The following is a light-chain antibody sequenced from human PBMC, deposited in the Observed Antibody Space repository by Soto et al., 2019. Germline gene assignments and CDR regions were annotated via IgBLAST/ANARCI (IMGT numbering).Light chain of an antibody. CDR3: QPYNNWPL. J-gene: IGKJ1*01. CDR2: GAS. V-gene: IGKV3-15*01. CDR1: QSVSSN. Sequence: EIVMTQSPATLSVSPGESANLSCRASQSVSSNLAWDQQKPGQAPRRLIYGASTRATGIPTTFSGSGSGTEFTLTISSLQSEDFAVYYCQPYNNWPLFGQVTKVDIK.